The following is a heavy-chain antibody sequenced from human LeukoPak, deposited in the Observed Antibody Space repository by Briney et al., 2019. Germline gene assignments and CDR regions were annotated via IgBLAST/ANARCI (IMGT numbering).Heavy chain of an antibody. CDR1: GFTFSSYW. V-gene: IGHV3-74*01. J-gene: IGHJ4*02. CDR3: ARPHTGFDS. CDR2: INGDGSTT. Sequence: GGSLGLSCAASGFTFSSYWMHWVRQAPGKGLVWVSRINGDGSTTIYADSVKGRFTISRDNAKNTLYLQINSLRVEDTAVYYCARPHTGFDSWGQGTLVTVSS.